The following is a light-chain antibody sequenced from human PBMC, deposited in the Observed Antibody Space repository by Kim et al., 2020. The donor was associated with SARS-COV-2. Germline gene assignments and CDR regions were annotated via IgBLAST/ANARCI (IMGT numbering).Light chain of an antibody. V-gene: IGLV2-14*03. CDR1: SSDVGYYDY. J-gene: IGLJ1*01. CDR3: SSFTRSSTFV. CDR2: DVN. Sequence: QSALTQPASVSGSPGQSITISCSGTSSDVGYYDYVAWFQQHPGNAPKLMLYDVNQRPSGSSNRFSGSKSGNTASLTISGLQPDDEAHYYCSSFTRSSTFVFGTGTKVTVL.